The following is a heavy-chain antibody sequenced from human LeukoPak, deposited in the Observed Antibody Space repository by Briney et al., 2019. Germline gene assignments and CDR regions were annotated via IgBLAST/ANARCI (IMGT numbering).Heavy chain of an antibody. Sequence: GGSLRLSCAASGFTFSSYAMSWVRQAPGKGLEWVSAISGSGGSKYYADSVKGRFTISRDNSKNTLYLQMNSLRAEDTAVYYCARRDSSGMDYWGQGTLVTVSS. CDR3: ARRDSSGMDY. D-gene: IGHD6-19*01. CDR1: GFTFSSYA. CDR2: ISGSGGSK. V-gene: IGHV3-23*01. J-gene: IGHJ4*02.